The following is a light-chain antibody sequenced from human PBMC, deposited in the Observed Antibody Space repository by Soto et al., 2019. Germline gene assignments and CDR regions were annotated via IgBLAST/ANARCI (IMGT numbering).Light chain of an antibody. V-gene: IGLV2-14*03. CDR1: SSDVGNHNY. CDR2: DVS. Sequence: QSVLTQPASVSGSPGQSITISCTGTSSDVGNHNYVSWYQHHPGKAPKLVIYDVSNRPSGVSNRFSGSKSGNTASLTISGLQAEDEADYYCSSCTSSRTSVVFGGGTKLTVL. CDR3: SSCTSSRTSVV. J-gene: IGLJ2*01.